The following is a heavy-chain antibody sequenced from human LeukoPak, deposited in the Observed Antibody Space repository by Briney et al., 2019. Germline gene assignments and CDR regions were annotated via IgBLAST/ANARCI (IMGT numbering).Heavy chain of an antibody. D-gene: IGHD6-13*01. J-gene: IGHJ4*02. CDR3: ARGLAAAGLYYFDY. Sequence: SETLSLTCTVSGGSISSYYWSWIRQPPGKGLEWIGYIYTSGSTNYNPSLKSRVTISVDTSKNQFSLKLSSVTAADTAVYYCARGLAAAGLYYFDYWGQGTLVTVSS. CDR2: IYTSGST. CDR1: GGSISSYY. V-gene: IGHV4-4*09.